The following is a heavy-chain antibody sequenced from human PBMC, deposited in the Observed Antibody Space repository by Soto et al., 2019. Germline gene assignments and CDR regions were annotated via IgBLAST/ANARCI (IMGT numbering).Heavy chain of an antibody. CDR1: GASISRSDYY. V-gene: IGHV4-39*01. J-gene: IGHJ4*02. Sequence: PSETLSLTCTVSGASISRSDYYWGWVRQTPGKGLDWIGNIYYIGTTYYNPSLKSRVTISVDTSKNQFSLKLNSVTAADTAVYYCARFLVPASRNTDFDYWGQGTLVTVSS. CDR3: ARFLVPASRNTDFDY. CDR2: IYYIGTT. D-gene: IGHD2-21*02.